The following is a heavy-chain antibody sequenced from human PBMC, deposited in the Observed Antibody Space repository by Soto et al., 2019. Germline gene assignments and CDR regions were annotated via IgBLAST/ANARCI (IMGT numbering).Heavy chain of an antibody. V-gene: IGHV4-39*01. CDR2: IYYSGST. D-gene: IGHD3-10*01. CDR3: ARSVITMVPEAD. J-gene: IGHJ4*02. CDR1: GGSISSSSHY. Sequence: QLRLQESGPGLVKPSETLSLTCTVSGGSISSSSHYWGWIRQPPGKGLEWIGSIYYSGSTYYNPSLKSRVTISVDTSKNQFSLKLSSVTAADTAVYYCARSVITMVPEADWGQGTLVTVSS.